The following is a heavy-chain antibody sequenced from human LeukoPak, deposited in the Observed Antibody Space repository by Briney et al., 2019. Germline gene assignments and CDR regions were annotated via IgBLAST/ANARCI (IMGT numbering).Heavy chain of an antibody. CDR2: ISERSSYI. V-gene: IGHV3-21*01. CDR3: ARSTRGQNDAFDI. CDR1: GFTFSSYS. D-gene: IGHD1-26*01. J-gene: IGHJ3*02. Sequence: PGGSLRVSCAASGFTFSSYSVNWVRQAPGKGLEWVSSISERSSYIYYADSMKGRFTISRDNAKNSLYLQMNSLRAEDTAVYYCARSTRGQNDAFDIWGQGTVVTVSS.